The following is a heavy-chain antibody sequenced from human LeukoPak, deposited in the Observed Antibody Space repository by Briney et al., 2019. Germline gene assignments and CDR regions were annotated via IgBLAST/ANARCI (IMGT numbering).Heavy chain of an antibody. CDR1: GGSFSGYY. D-gene: IGHD6-13*01. V-gene: IGHV4-34*01. CDR3: ARGGDSSSRLYY. CDR2: INHSGST. Sequence: SETLSLTCAVYGGSFSGYYWSWIRQPPGKGLEWIGEINHSGSTNYNPSLKSRVTISVDTSKNQFSLKLSSVTAADTAVYYCARGGDSSSRLYYWGQGTLVTVSS. J-gene: IGHJ4*02.